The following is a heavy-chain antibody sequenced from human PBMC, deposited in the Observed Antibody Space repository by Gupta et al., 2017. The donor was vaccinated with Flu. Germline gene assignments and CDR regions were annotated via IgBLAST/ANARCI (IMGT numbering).Heavy chain of an antibody. CDR1: GFTFRSYW. J-gene: IGHJ4*02. CDR3: ARNRGWQQFDY. Sequence: EAQLVESGGGLVQPGGSLRLSCVVSGFTFRSYWMDWVRQAPGKGLEWVANIAADDSVKNYADSVKGRFTISRDDAKNSLYLQMNSLRAEDTAVYYCARNRGWQQFDYWGQGALVTVSS. D-gene: IGHD5-24*01. CDR2: IAADDSVK. V-gene: IGHV3-7*01.